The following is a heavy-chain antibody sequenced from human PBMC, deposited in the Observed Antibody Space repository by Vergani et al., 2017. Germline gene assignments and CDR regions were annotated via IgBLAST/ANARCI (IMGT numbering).Heavy chain of an antibody. V-gene: IGHV1-18*01. CDR2: ISAYNGNT. D-gene: IGHD4-23*01. CDR3: AGDFLGGNSRDAFDI. J-gene: IGHJ3*02. CDR1: GYTFTSYG. Sequence: QVQLVQSGAEVKKPGASVKVSCKASGYTFTSYGISWVRQAPGQGLEWMGWISAYNGNTNYAQKIQGRVTMTTDTSTSTAYMELRSLRSDDTSVDYCAGDFLGGNSRDAFDIWGQGTMVTVSS.